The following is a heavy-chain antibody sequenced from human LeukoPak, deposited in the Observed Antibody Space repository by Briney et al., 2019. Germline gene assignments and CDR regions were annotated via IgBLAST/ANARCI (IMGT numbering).Heavy chain of an antibody. CDR1: GGSITTYY. Sequence: SETLSLTCNVSGGSITTYYWSWIRQPPGKGLEWIGYIYYSGSTNYNPSLKSRVTISVDTSKNQFSLKLSSVTAADTAVYYCARGSPFDPWGQGTLVTVSS. J-gene: IGHJ5*02. CDR3: ARGSPFDP. V-gene: IGHV4-59*01. CDR2: IYYSGST.